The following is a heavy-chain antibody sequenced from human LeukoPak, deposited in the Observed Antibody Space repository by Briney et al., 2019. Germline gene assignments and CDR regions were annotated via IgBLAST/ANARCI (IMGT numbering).Heavy chain of an antibody. CDR1: GGSLSGAY. J-gene: IGHJ4*02. D-gene: IGHD3-9*01. V-gene: IGHV4-34*01. CDR3: ARGPVRLARPFDY. CDR2: INHTGST. Sequence: PSETLSLTCTVQGGSLSGAYWTWIRKPPGRGLEWIGEINHTGSTNYNPSFKSRVTMSADTPKNQLSLNLTSVTAADTAVYYCARGPVRLARPFDYWGQGTLVTVSS.